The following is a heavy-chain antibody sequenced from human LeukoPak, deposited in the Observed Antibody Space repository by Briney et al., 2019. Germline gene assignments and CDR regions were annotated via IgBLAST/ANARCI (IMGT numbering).Heavy chain of an antibody. J-gene: IGHJ4*02. CDR1: GFTFTTYW. D-gene: IGHD4-17*01. V-gene: IGHV3-7*01. Sequence: GGSLRLSCAPSGFTFTTYWMGWVRQSPVKGLEWVASIKQGGSERHYVDSVKGRFTISRDNAKNSLYLQMNSLRAEDTAVYYCARDRLGDYSEDYWGQGTLVTVSS. CDR3: ARDRLGDYSEDY. CDR2: IKQGGSER.